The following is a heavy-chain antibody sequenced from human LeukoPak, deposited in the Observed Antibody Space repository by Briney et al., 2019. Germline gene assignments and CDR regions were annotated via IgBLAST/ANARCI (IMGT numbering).Heavy chain of an antibody. V-gene: IGHV3-23*01. CDR2: ISGSGGNT. CDR3: AKDPPCSGGTCYGYFES. Sequence: GGSLRLSCAASGFTFSTYAMNWVRQAPGKGLEWVSIISGSGGNTFYADAVKGRFTISRDNSKNTLYLQMNNLRDEDTAVYYCAKDPPCSGGTCYGYFESWGQGTLVTVSS. J-gene: IGHJ4*02. D-gene: IGHD2-15*01. CDR1: GFTFSTYA.